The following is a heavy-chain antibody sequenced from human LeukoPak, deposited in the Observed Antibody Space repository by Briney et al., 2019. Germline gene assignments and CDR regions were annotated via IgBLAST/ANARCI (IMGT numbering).Heavy chain of an antibody. J-gene: IGHJ3*02. D-gene: IGHD6-13*01. CDR2: MNPNSGNT. CDR3: ARERAAAGRRTVDAFDI. CDR1: GYTFTSYD. Sequence: ASVKVSCKASGYTFTSYDINWVRQATGQGLEWMGWMNPNSGNTGYAQKFQGRVTMTTDTSTSTAYMELRSLRSDDTAVYYCARERAAAGRRTVDAFDIWGQGTMVTVSS. V-gene: IGHV1-8*01.